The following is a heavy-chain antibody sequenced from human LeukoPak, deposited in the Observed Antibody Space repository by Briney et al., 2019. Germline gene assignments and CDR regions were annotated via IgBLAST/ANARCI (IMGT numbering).Heavy chain of an antibody. V-gene: IGHV3-23*01. D-gene: IGHD2-15*01. Sequence: PGGSLRLSCAASGFTFSDYYMSWVRQAPGKGLEWVSAISGSGGSTYYADSVKGRFTISRDNSKNTLYLQMNSLRAEDTAVYYCAKDRGYCSGGSCYSDYYYGMDVWGQGTTVTVSS. CDR3: AKDRGYCSGGSCYSDYYYGMDV. CDR2: ISGSGGST. J-gene: IGHJ6*02. CDR1: GFTFSDYY.